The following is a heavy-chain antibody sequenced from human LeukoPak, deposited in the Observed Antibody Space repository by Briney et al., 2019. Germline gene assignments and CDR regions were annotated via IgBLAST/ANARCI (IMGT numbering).Heavy chain of an antibody. CDR3: ARDRGSVRGAFDI. CDR2: IIPIFGTA. D-gene: IGHD3-10*01. J-gene: IGHJ3*02. V-gene: IGHV1-69*13. CDR1: GGTFSSYA. Sequence: AASVSVSCKASGGTFSSYAISWARQAPGQGLEWMGGIIPIFGTANYAQKFQGRVTITADESTSTAYMELSSLRSEDTAVYYCARDRGSVRGAFDIWGQGTMVTVSS.